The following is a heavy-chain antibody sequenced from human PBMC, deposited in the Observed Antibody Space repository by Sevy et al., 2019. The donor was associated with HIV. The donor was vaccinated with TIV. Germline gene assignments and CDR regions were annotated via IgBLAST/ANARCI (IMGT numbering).Heavy chain of an antibody. CDR1: GGSISSYY. Sequence: SETLSLTCSVSGGSISSYYWNWIRQPPGKGLERIGYIYSSGSTNYNPSLKSRVTISGDMSKNQYSLKLSSVTAADTAVYYCARFHLAFCGGDCFSPYYFDSWGQGTLVTVSS. CDR3: ARFHLAFCGGDCFSPYYFDS. D-gene: IGHD2-21*01. CDR2: IYSSGST. V-gene: IGHV4-59*01. J-gene: IGHJ4*02.